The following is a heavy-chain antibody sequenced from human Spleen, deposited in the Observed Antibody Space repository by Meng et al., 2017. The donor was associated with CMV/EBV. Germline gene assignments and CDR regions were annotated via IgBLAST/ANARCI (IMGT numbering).Heavy chain of an antibody. J-gene: IGHJ4*02. CDR2: NSACSGNK. D-gene: IGHD3-22*01. V-gene: IGHV1-18*01. Sequence: KASGYTLNSYGLTWVRQGPGQGLEWMGWNSACSGNKDSVQKFQGRVTKTTDTSTSTDYMELRNLRSDVKAVYYCARGSGYFLYYFDYWGKG. CDR3: ARGSGYFLYYFDY. CDR1: GYTLNSYG.